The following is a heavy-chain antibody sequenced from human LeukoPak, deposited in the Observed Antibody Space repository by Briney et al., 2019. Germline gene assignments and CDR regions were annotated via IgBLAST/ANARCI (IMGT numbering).Heavy chain of an antibody. J-gene: IGHJ6*02. CDR1: GDSVSSNSAA. Sequence: SQTLSLTCAISGDSVSSNSAAWNWIRQSPSRGLEWLGRTYYRSKWYNDYAVSVKSRITINPDTSKNQFSLQLNSVTPEDTAVYYCARDMIAVAGGYYYCGMDVWGQGTTVTVSS. CDR3: ARDMIAVAGGYYYCGMDV. CDR2: TYYRSKWYN. V-gene: IGHV6-1*01. D-gene: IGHD6-19*01.